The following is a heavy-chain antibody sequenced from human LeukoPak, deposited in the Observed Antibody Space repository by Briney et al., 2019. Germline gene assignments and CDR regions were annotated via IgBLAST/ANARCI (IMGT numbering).Heavy chain of an antibody. J-gene: IGHJ2*01. CDR3: AKGGVWAVRGVSLSPWYFDL. D-gene: IGHD3-10*01. CDR1: GFTFSSYA. V-gene: IGHV3-23*01. Sequence: GGSLRLSCAASGFTFSSYAMSWVRQAPGKGLEWVSAISGSGGSTYYADSVKGRFTISRDNSKNTLYLQMNSLRAEDTAVYYCAKGGVWAVRGVSLSPWYFDLWGRGTLVTVSS. CDR2: ISGSGGST.